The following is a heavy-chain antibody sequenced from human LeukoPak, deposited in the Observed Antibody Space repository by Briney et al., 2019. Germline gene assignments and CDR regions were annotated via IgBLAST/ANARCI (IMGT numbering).Heavy chain of an antibody. CDR2: ISSSGSTI. D-gene: IGHD3-10*01. CDR3: ARRITMVRGNDY. Sequence: PGGSLTLSCAASGFTFNTYEMAWVRQTPGMGLEWVSYISSSGSTIYYADSVKGRFTISRDNAKNSLYLQMNSLRAEYTAVYYCARRITMVRGNDYWGQGTLVTVSS. CDR1: GFTFNTYE. V-gene: IGHV3-48*03. J-gene: IGHJ4*02.